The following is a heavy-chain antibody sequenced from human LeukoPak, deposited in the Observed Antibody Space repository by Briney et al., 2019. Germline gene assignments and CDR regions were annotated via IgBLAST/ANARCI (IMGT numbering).Heavy chain of an antibody. Sequence: PGGSLRLSCAASGFTFSSYGMHWVRQAPGKGLEWVAVISYDGSNKCYADSVKGRFTISRDNSKNTLYLQMNSLRAEDTAVYYCAKDRSSGWCFSDWGQGTLVTVSS. CDR2: ISYDGSNK. CDR1: GFTFSSYG. J-gene: IGHJ4*02. CDR3: AKDRSSGWCFSD. D-gene: IGHD6-19*01. V-gene: IGHV3-30*18.